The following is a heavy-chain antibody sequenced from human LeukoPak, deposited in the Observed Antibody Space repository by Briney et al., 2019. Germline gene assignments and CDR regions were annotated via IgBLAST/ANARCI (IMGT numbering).Heavy chain of an antibody. Sequence: GGSLRLSCAASGFTFRSYSMNWVRQAPGKGLEWVSSITSSSRYIYYAGSVKGRVTISRDNAKNSLYLQMNSLRAEDTAVYYCARFRYNCDADAYGALDIWGQGTMVTVSS. CDR3: ARFRYNCDADAYGALDI. CDR1: GFTFRSYS. CDR2: ITSSSRYI. J-gene: IGHJ3*02. D-gene: IGHD1-1*01. V-gene: IGHV3-21*01.